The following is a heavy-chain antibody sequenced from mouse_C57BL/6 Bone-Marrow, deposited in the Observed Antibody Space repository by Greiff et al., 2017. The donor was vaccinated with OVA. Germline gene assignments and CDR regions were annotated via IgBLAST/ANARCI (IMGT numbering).Heavy chain of an antibody. V-gene: IGHV1-69*01. CDR3: ARLRGIAWFAY. Sequence: QVQLQQPGAELVMPGASMKLSCKASGYTFTSYWMHWVKQRPGQGLEWIGEIDPSDSYTNYNQKFKGKSTLTVDKSSSTAYMQLSSLTSEDSAVYYCARLRGIAWFAYWGQGTLVTVSA. CDR2: IDPSDSYT. D-gene: IGHD1-1*01. CDR1: GYTFTSYW. J-gene: IGHJ3*01.